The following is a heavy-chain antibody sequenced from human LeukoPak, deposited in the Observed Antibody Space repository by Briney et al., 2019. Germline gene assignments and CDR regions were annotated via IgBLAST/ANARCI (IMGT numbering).Heavy chain of an antibody. Sequence: GGSLRLSCTASGLTVSSIYMSWVRQAPGKGLEWVSIIYSGGTTHYAGSVRGRFTVSSDDSKNTVYLQMNNLRTEDTAVYYCARAPTIATIFDYWGQGTLVTVSS. J-gene: IGHJ4*02. D-gene: IGHD5-12*01. CDR2: IYSGGTT. V-gene: IGHV3-53*01. CDR1: GLTVSSIY. CDR3: ARAPTIATIFDY.